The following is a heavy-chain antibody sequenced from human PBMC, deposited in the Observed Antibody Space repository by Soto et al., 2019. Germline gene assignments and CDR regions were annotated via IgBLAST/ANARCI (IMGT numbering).Heavy chain of an antibody. J-gene: IGHJ6*02. CDR2: IIPLFDTT. CDR1: GYTFSNYA. V-gene: IGHV1-69*01. Sequence: QVQLVQSGAEVKKPGSSVKVSCKSSGYTFSNYAISWVRQAPGQGLEWMGGIIPLFDTTNYAQKFQGRVTITADESTSTAYLELSSLRSEDTAMYYCARLLRTVGVILNYYYYDMDVWGQGTTVTGSS. CDR3: ARLLRTVGVILNYYYYDMDV. D-gene: IGHD3-22*01.